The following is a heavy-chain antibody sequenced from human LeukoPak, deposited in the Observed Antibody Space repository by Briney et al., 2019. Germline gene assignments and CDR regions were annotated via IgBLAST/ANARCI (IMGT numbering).Heavy chain of an antibody. Sequence: GGSLRLSCAASGFTFSSYAMRWVRQAPGKGLEWVAVISYDGSNKYYADSVKGRFTISRDNSKNTLYLQMNSLRAEDTAVYYCARDLPWFDPWGQGTLVTVSS. V-gene: IGHV3-30-3*01. CDR2: ISYDGSNK. J-gene: IGHJ5*02. CDR3: ARDLPWFDP. CDR1: GFTFSSYA.